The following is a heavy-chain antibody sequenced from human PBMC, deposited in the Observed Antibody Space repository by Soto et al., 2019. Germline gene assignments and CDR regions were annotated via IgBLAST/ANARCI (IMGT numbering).Heavy chain of an antibody. CDR2: IYTSGST. Sequence: SETLSLTCTVSGGSISSYYWSWIRQPAGKGLEWIGRIYTSGSTNYNPSLKSRVTMSVDTPKNQFSLKLSSVTAADTAVYYCARDLEKVGATTYYYYGMDVWGQGTTVTVSS. V-gene: IGHV4-4*07. J-gene: IGHJ6*02. CDR3: ARDLEKVGATTYYYYGMDV. D-gene: IGHD1-26*01. CDR1: GGSISSYY.